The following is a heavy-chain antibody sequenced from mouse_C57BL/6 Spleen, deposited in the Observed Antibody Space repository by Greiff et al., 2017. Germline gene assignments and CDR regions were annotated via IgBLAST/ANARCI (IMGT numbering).Heavy chain of an antibody. J-gene: IGHJ3*01. Sequence: VQLQQSGPELVKPGASVKIPCKASGYTFTDYNMDWVKQSHGKSLEWIGDINPNNGGTIYNQKFKGKATLTVDKSSSTAYMELRSLTSEDTAVYYGASRGDYYDYDGPFAYWGQGTLVTVSA. CDR1: GYTFTDYN. D-gene: IGHD2-4*01. CDR2: INPNNGGT. V-gene: IGHV1-18*01. CDR3: ASRGDYYDYDGPFAY.